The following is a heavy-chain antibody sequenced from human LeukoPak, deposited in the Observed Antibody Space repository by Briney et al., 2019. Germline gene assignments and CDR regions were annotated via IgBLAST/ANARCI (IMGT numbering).Heavy chain of an antibody. CDR3: AKGIFPYGDYVSHYYYGMDV. CDR2: ISYDGSNK. Sequence: GGSLRLSCAASGFTFSSYGMHWVRQAPGKGLEWVAVISYDGSNKYYADSVKGRYTISRDNSKNTLNLQMNSLRAEDTAVYSCAKGIFPYGDYVSHYYYGMDVWGQGTTVTVSS. J-gene: IGHJ6*02. D-gene: IGHD4-17*01. V-gene: IGHV3-30*18. CDR1: GFTFSSYG.